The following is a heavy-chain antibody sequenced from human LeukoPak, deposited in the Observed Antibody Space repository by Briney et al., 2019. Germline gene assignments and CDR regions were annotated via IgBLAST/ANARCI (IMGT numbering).Heavy chain of an antibody. D-gene: IGHD3-22*01. V-gene: IGHV4-61*02. Sequence: SQTLSLTCTVSGDSISSGSYYWSWIRQPAGKGLEWIGRIYTSGSTNYNPSLKSRVTMSVDTSRNQISLKVSSVTAADTAVYYCARDLTDYYELDYWGQGTLVTVSS. CDR1: GDSISSGSYY. J-gene: IGHJ4*02. CDR3: ARDLTDYYELDY. CDR2: IYTSGST.